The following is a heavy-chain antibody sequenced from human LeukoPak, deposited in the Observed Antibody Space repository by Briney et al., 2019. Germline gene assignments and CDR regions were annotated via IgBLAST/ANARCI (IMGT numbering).Heavy chain of an antibody. CDR3: ARVNAPVATFDC. J-gene: IGHJ4*02. CDR1: GYSISSTYY. Sequence: PSETLSLTCTVSGYSISSTYYGAWIRQPPGKGLEWIATISHSGNTCYTPSLESRLTISLDTSKNHFSLRLSSVTAADTAVYYCARVNAPVATFDCWGLGTLVAVSS. D-gene: IGHD1-1*01. CDR2: ISHSGNT. V-gene: IGHV4-38-2*02.